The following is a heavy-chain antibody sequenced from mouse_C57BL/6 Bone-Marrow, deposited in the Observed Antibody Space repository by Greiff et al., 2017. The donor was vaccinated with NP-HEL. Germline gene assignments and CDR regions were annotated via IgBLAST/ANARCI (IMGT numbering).Heavy chain of an antibody. V-gene: IGHV1-53*01. CDR3: ARTGLYYGSSQYWYFDV. D-gene: IGHD1-1*01. J-gene: IGHJ1*03. CDR2: INPSNGGT. CDR1: GYTFTSYW. Sequence: QVQLQQSGTELVKPGASVKLSCKASGYTFTSYWMHWVKQRPGQGLEWIGNINPSNGGTNYNEKFKSKATLTVDKSSSTAYMQLSRLTSEDSAVYYCARTGLYYGSSQYWYFDVWGTGTTVTVSS.